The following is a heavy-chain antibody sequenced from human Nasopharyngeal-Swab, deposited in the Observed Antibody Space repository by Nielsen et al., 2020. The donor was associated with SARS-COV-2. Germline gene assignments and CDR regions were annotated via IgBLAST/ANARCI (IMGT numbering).Heavy chain of an antibody. CDR3: ARIGVVVAATYFDY. J-gene: IGHJ4*02. Sequence: WVRQAPGQGLEWMGWMNPNSGNTGYAQKFQGRVTMTRNTSISTAYMELSSLTSDDTAVYYCARIGVVVAATYFDYWGQGTLVTVSS. CDR2: MNPNSGNT. V-gene: IGHV1-8*01. D-gene: IGHD2-15*01.